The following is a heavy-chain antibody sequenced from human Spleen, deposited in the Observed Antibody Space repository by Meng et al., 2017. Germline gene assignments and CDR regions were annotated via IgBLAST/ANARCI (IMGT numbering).Heavy chain of an antibody. Sequence: QGHLLQSGAEVKKPGASVWVSCKASGYTFASYGISWVRQAPGQGLEWMGWFVNNADTYSAQKFQGRVTMTRDTHTSTDFMELRGLRSDDTAVYYCARGTPGRSYSDYWGQGTLVTVSS. CDR3: ARGTPGRSYSDY. D-gene: IGHD3-10*01. CDR2: FVNNADT. V-gene: IGHV1-18*01. CDR1: GYTFASYG. J-gene: IGHJ4*02.